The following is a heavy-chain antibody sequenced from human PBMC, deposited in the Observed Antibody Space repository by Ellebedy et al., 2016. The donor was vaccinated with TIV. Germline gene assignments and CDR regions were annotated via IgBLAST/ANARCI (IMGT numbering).Heavy chain of an antibody. V-gene: IGHV3-30*03. CDR3: ARQKRSDRVTLMSFDT. CDR1: GFIFSSYG. D-gene: IGHD3-16*01. J-gene: IGHJ4*02. CDR2: ISYDGSKK. Sequence: GESLKISCEASGFIFSSYGMHWVRQAPGKGPEWVAVISYDGSKKYYADSVKGRFTISRDNAKNSLYLQMNSLRAEDTAVYYCARQKRSDRVTLMSFDTWGRGTLVTVSS.